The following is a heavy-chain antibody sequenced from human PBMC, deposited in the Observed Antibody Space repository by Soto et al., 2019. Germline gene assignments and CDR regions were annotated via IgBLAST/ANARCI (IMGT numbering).Heavy chain of an antibody. Sequence: GASVTVSCTDSVYTFTGYYIHWVRQAPGQGLEWMGWINPNSGGTNYAQKFQGWVTMTRDTSISTAYMELSRLRSDDTAVYYCARDQSAYYDFWSGFHYYYGMDVWGQGTTVTVSS. D-gene: IGHD3-3*01. V-gene: IGHV1-2*04. CDR1: VYTFTGYY. J-gene: IGHJ6*02. CDR3: ARDQSAYYDFWSGFHYYYGMDV. CDR2: INPNSGGT.